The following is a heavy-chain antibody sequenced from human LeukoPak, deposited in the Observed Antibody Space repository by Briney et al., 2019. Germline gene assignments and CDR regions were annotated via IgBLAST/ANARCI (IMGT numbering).Heavy chain of an antibody. V-gene: IGHV3-9*01. J-gene: IGHJ5*02. CDR3: AKDMVPSYGSGSYHWANWFDP. Sequence: GGSLRLSCAASGFTFDDYAMHWVRQAPGKGLEWVSGISWNSGSIGYADSVKGRFTISRDNAKNSLYLQMNSLRAEDTALYYCAKDMVPSYGSGSYHWANWFDPWGQGTLVTVSS. CDR2: ISWNSGSI. CDR1: GFTFDDYA. D-gene: IGHD3-10*01.